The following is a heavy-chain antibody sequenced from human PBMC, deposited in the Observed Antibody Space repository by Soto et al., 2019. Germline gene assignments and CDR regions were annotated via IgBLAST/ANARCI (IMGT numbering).Heavy chain of an antibody. CDR2: INPNSVGT. Sequence: QVQLVQSGAEVTKPGASVKVSCKASGYTFTGHYMHWVRQAPGQGLEWMGWINPNSVGTNYAQKFQGRVTMTRDTSISTAYMELSRLRSDDTAVYYCAREPMVRAAHGFDIWGQGTMVTVSS. D-gene: IGHD3-10*01. CDR1: GYTFTGHY. V-gene: IGHV1-2*02. J-gene: IGHJ3*02. CDR3: AREPMVRAAHGFDI.